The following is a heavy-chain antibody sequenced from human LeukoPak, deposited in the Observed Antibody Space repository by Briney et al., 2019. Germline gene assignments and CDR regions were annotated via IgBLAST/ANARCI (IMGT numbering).Heavy chain of an antibody. CDR3: ARGPGYSYGSFWFDP. CDR1: GYTFTSYG. Sequence: ASVKVSCKASGYTFTSYGISWVRQAPGQGLEWMGWISAYNGNTSYAQKFQGRVTMTRDTSTSTVYMELSSLRSEDTAVYYCARGPGYSYGSFWFDPWGQGTLVTVSS. CDR2: ISAYNGNT. V-gene: IGHV1-18*01. D-gene: IGHD5-18*01. J-gene: IGHJ5*02.